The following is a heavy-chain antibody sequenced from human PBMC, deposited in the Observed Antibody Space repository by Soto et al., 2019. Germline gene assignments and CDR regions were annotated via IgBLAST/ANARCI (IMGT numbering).Heavy chain of an antibody. CDR3: AGQGYCSSTSCDPNYFDY. V-gene: IGHV1-69*01. J-gene: IGHJ4*02. D-gene: IGHD2-2*01. CDR1: GGTFSSYS. Sequence: QVQLVQSGAEVKKPGSSVHVSCQASGGTFSSYSISWVRQAPGQGLEWMGGIIPIFGTANYAQKFQCSVTITADESTITAYMELSSLRSEDTAVYYCAGQGYCSSTSCDPNYFDYWGQGTLVTVSS. CDR2: IIPIFGTA.